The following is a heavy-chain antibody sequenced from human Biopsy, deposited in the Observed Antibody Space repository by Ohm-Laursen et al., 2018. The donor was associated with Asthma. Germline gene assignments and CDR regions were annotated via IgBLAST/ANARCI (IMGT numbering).Heavy chain of an antibody. D-gene: IGHD5-18*01. CDR2: ISSSSSTI. CDR3: ARFKRGYSYGYAGVFDY. Sequence: SLRLSCAASGFTFSSYSMNWVRQAPGKGLEWVSYISSSSSTIYYADSVKGRFTISRDNAKNSLYLQRNSLRDEDTAVYYCARFKRGYSYGYAGVFDYWGQGTLVTVSS. V-gene: IGHV3-48*02. J-gene: IGHJ4*02. CDR1: GFTFSSYS.